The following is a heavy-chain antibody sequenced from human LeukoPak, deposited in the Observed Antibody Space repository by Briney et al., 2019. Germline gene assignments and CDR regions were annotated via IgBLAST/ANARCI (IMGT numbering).Heavy chain of an antibody. V-gene: IGHV3-23*01. CDR1: GFIFSSYA. CDR3: AKEAADIVVVPAAMMDS. CDR2: ISGSGGTT. D-gene: IGHD2-2*01. J-gene: IGHJ5*01. Sequence: QSWGSLRLSCAASGFIFSSYAMSRVGQAPGKGLEWVSAISGSGGTTYYANSVKGRFTISRDNSKNTLYLQMNSLRAEDTAVYYCAKEAADIVVVPAAMMDSWGQGTLVTVSS.